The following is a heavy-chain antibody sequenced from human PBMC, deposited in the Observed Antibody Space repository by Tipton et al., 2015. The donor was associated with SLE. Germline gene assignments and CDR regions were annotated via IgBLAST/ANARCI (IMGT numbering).Heavy chain of an antibody. CDR1: GGSISSGSYY. V-gene: IGHV4-61*09. J-gene: IGHJ3*02. CDR3: ARGVVVVAASPDAFDI. CDR2: IYTSGST. D-gene: IGHD2-15*01. Sequence: TLSLTCTVSGGSISSGSYYWSWIRQPAGKGLEWIGHIYTSGSTNYNPSLQSRVTISVDTSKNQFSLKLSSVTAADTAVYYCARGVVVVAASPDAFDIWGQGTMVTVSS.